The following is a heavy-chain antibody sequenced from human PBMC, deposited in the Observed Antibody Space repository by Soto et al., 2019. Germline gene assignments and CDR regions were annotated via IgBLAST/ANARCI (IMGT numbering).Heavy chain of an antibody. CDR1: GGSVSSGADY. V-gene: IGHV4-61*03. J-gene: IGHJ6*02. Sequence: SETLSLTCAVSGGSVSSGADYWSWIRQPPGKGLEWLGYVYYSGSTKYNPSLKSRVTISVDTSKNHFSLEVNSVTAADTALYYCARETRYSDGNGYYYYYGMDVWGQGIAVTVSS. D-gene: IGHD2-15*01. CDR2: VYYSGST. CDR3: ARETRYSDGNGYYYYYGMDV.